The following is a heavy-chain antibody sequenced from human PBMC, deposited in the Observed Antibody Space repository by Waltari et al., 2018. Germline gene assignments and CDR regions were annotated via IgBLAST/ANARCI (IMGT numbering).Heavy chain of an antibody. CDR2: IYYSGST. CDR3: ASTANYGSAPTAVY. V-gene: IGHV4-39*01. CDR1: GGSISSSSYY. D-gene: IGHD3-10*01. J-gene: IGHJ4*02. Sequence: QLQLQESGPGLVKPSETLSLTCTVSGGSISSSSYYWGWIRQPPGKGLEWIWSIYYSGSTYYNPSLKSRVTISVDTSKNQFSLKLSSVTAADTAVYYCASTANYGSAPTAVYWGQGTLVTVSS.